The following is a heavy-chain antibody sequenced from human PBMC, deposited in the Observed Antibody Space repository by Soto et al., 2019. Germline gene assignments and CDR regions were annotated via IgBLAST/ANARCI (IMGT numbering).Heavy chain of an antibody. Sequence: QITLKESGPTLVKPTQTLTLTCTFSGFSLSTSGVGVGWIRQPPGKALEWLALIYWDDDKRYSPSLKSRLTITQDTSKNQVVLTMTNMDPVDTATYYCAHSKSGYVRQVNWYFDLWGRGTLVTVSS. CDR1: GFSLSTSGVG. D-gene: IGHD5-12*01. CDR3: AHSKSGYVRQVNWYFDL. V-gene: IGHV2-5*02. J-gene: IGHJ2*01. CDR2: IYWDDDK.